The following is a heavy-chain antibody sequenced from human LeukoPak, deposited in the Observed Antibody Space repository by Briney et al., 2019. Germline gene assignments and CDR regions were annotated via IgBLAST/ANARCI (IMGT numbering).Heavy chain of an antibody. J-gene: IGHJ4*02. V-gene: IGHV4-59*01. CDR2: IYYSGST. CDR1: GGSISSYY. D-gene: IGHD3-10*01. Sequence: PSETLSLTCTVSGGSISSYYWSWIRQPPGKGLEWIGYIYYSGSTNYNPSLKSRVTISVDTSKNRFSLKLSSVTAADTAVYYCARDLYGSGIGGFDYWGQGTLVTVSS. CDR3: ARDLYGSGIGGFDY.